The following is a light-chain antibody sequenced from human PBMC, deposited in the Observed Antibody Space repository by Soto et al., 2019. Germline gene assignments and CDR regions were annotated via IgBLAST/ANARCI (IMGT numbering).Light chain of an antibody. V-gene: IGKV3-11*01. Sequence: EIVLTQSPATLSWSPGERATLSCRASQSVSKCLAWYQQKPGQAPRLLIYNSSARVTGIPARFSGSGSGTDFTLTISSLEPEDFAVYYCQQCNNWPPITFGQGTRLEIK. J-gene: IGKJ5*01. CDR2: NSS. CDR3: QQCNNWPPIT. CDR1: QSVSKC.